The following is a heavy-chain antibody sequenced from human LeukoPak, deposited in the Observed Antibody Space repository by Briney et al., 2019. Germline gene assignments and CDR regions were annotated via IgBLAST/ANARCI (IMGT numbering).Heavy chain of an antibody. CDR3: ATYRQVLLPFES. CDR1: GFTFSSYG. Sequence: GGSLRLSCAASGFTFSSYGMSWVRQAPGKGLEWVSYIRSSGSTIYYADSVKGRFTISRDNSKNTLYLQMNSLRAEDTAVYYCATYRQVLLPFESWGQGTLVTVSS. CDR2: IRSSGSTI. D-gene: IGHD2-8*02. V-gene: IGHV3-23*01. J-gene: IGHJ4*02.